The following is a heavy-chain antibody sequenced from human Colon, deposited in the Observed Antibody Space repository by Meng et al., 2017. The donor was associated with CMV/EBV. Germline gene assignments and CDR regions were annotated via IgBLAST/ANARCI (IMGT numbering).Heavy chain of an antibody. V-gene: IGHV3-74*01. J-gene: IGHJ6*02. CDR3: AASDTNGMYVDRIF. Sequence: GGSLRPSCAAPGFTFSSYWMHWVRQAPGKGLVWVSRMNSDGTTTNYAESVKGRFTISRDSAKNTVYLQMISLRAEDTAIYYCAASDTNGMYVDRIFWGQGTTVTVSS. CDR1: GFTFSSYW. CDR2: MNSDGTTT. D-gene: IGHD3-16*01.